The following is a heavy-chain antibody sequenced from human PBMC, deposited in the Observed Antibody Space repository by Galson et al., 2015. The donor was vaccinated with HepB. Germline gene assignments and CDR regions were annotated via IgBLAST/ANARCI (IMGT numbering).Heavy chain of an antibody. Sequence: LRLSCAASGFTFGDYAMSWFRQAPGKGLEWVGFIRSKAYGGTTEYAASVKGRFTISRDDSKSIAYLQMNSLKTEDTAVYYCTRDNPGTKYDILTGYYFHFDYWGQGTLVTVSS. J-gene: IGHJ4*02. V-gene: IGHV3-49*03. CDR2: IRSKAYGGTT. CDR3: TRDNPGTKYDILTGYYFHFDY. D-gene: IGHD3-9*01. CDR1: GFTFGDYA.